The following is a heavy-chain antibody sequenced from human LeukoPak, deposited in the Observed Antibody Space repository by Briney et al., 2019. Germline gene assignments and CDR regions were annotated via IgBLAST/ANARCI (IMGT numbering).Heavy chain of an antibody. CDR1: GYTFNDYY. V-gene: IGHV1-2*02. Sequence: ASVKVSCKASGYTFNDYYMHWVRQAPGQGLEWMGWINPNSGGTNYAQKFQGRVTMTRDTSISTAYMELSRLRSDDTAVYYCAREAARGGSVDYWGQGTLVTVSS. CDR3: AREAARGGSVDY. D-gene: IGHD6-6*01. CDR2: INPNSGGT. J-gene: IGHJ4*02.